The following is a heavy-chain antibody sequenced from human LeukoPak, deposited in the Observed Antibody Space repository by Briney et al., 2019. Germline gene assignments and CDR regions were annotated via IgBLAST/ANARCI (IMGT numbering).Heavy chain of an antibody. CDR1: GFTVSSNY. Sequence: PGGSLRLSCAASGFTVSSNYMSWVRQAPVKGLEWVSVIYSGGSTYYADSVKGRFTISRDNSKNTLYLQMNSLRAEDTAVYCCARDIGSGWYDYWGQGTLVTVSS. CDR3: ARDIGSGWYDY. D-gene: IGHD6-19*01. J-gene: IGHJ4*02. CDR2: IYSGGST. V-gene: IGHV3-53*01.